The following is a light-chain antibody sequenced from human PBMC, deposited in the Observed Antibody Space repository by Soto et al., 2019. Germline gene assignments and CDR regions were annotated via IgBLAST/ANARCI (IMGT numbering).Light chain of an antibody. CDR3: QQYETSPRA. CDR2: GAS. J-gene: IGKJ1*01. V-gene: IGKV3-20*01. Sequence: IILTQSPGTLSLSPGERATLSCRASQTISGNSLAWYQQRPGQSPRLLIYGASNRATGIPDRFVGSGSGRDFTLTISRLEPDDLAVYYCQQYETSPRAFGQGTKVEIK. CDR1: QTISGNS.